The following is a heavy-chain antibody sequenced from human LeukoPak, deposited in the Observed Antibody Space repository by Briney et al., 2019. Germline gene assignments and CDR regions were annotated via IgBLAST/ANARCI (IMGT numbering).Heavy chain of an antibody. CDR2: INNDGSTT. D-gene: IGHD3-22*01. V-gene: IGHV3-74*03. CDR3: TRARLRYDSSTYSRGTFDY. CDR1: GFTFSSYW. J-gene: IGHJ4*02. Sequence: PGGSLRLSCAASGFTFSSYWMHWVRQAPGKGLVWVSRINNDGSTTTYADSVKGRFTISRDSAQNTPYLQMNSLTAEDTAVYYCTRARLRYDSSTYSRGTFDYWGQGTLVTVAS.